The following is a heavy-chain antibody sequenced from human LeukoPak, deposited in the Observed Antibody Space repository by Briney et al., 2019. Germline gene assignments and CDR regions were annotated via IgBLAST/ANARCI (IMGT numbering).Heavy chain of an antibody. D-gene: IGHD6-13*01. Sequence: SETLSLTCAVSGYSISSGYYWGWIRQPPGKGLEWIGSIYHSGSTYYNPSLKSRVTISVDTSKNQFSLKLSSVTAADTAVYYCARVRLAAAATGYYYYGMDVWGKGTPVTVSS. V-gene: IGHV4-38-2*01. CDR1: GYSISSGYY. J-gene: IGHJ6*04. CDR3: ARVRLAAAATGYYYYGMDV. CDR2: IYHSGST.